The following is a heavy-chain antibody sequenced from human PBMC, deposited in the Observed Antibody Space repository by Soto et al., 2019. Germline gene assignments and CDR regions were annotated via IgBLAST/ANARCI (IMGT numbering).Heavy chain of an antibody. J-gene: IGHJ6*02. Sequence: PGGSLRLSCAASGFTFSSYGMHWVRQAPGKGLEWVAVISYDGSNKYYADSVKGRFTISRDNSKNTLYLQMNSLRAEDTAVYYCAKDGNDFWSGFQDVWGQGTTVTVSS. D-gene: IGHD3-3*01. CDR1: GFTFSSYG. CDR3: AKDGNDFWSGFQDV. CDR2: ISYDGSNK. V-gene: IGHV3-30*18.